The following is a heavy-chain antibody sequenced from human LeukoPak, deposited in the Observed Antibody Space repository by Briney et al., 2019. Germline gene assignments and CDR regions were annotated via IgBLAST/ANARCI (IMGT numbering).Heavy chain of an antibody. CDR2: MNPNSGNT. D-gene: IGHD6-19*01. Sequence: ASVKVSCKASGYTFTSYDINWVRQATGQGLEWMGWMNPNSGNTGYAQKFQGRVTMTRNTSISTAYMELSSLRSEDTAVYYCARGRIAVAETFDYWSQGTLVTVSS. CDR1: GYTFTSYD. J-gene: IGHJ4*02. CDR3: ARGRIAVAETFDY. V-gene: IGHV1-8*01.